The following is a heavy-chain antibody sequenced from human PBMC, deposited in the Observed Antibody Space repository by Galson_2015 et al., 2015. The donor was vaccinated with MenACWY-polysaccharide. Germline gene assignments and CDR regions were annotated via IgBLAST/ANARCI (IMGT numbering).Heavy chain of an antibody. J-gene: IGHJ3*02. D-gene: IGHD3-16*01. CDR1: GFTFSSYA. CDR2: VSASGGST. V-gene: IGHV3-23*01. CDR3: AKDAEPGEDAYSWGTLDN. Sequence: SLRLSCAASGFTFSSYAMSWVRQAPGKGLEWVSRVSASGGSTVYTDSAKGRFTMSRNNSKRSLYLQMNSMRAEDTAVYYCAKDAEPGEDAYSWGTLDNSGRGTMFAVTS.